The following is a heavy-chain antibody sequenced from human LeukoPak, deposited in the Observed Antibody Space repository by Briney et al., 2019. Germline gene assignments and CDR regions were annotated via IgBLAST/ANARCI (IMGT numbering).Heavy chain of an antibody. J-gene: IGHJ6*02. Sequence: GGSLRLSSAASAFSVSSNYMSWVRQAPGKGLEWVSVIYSGGSTYYADSVKGRFTISRDKSKNTVYLQMNSLSAEDTAMYYCARVASTSPYFYGMDVWGQGTTVTVSS. V-gene: IGHV3-53*01. CDR3: ARVASTSPYFYGMDV. CDR2: IYSGGST. CDR1: AFSVSSNY.